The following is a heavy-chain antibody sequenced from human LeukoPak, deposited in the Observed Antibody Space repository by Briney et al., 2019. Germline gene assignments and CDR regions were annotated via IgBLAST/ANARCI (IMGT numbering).Heavy chain of an antibody. Sequence: GGSLRLSCAASGFTFSSYAMSWVRQAPGKGLEWVSAISGSGGSTYYADSVKGRFTISRDNSKNTLYLQMNSLRAEDTAVYYCAKLVLTLTEWLPYYFDYWGQGTLVTVSS. V-gene: IGHV3-23*01. D-gene: IGHD3-3*01. CDR1: GFTFSSYA. CDR3: AKLVLTLTEWLPYYFDY. CDR2: ISGSGGST. J-gene: IGHJ4*02.